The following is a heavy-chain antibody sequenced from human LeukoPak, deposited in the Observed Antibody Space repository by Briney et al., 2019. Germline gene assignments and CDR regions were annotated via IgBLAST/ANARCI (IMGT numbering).Heavy chain of an antibody. CDR2: ISGSGGST. Sequence: GGSLRLSCAASGFTFSSYAMHWVRQAPGKGLEWVSAISGSGGSTYYADSVKGRFTISRDNSKNTLYLQMNSLRAEDTAVYYCAKNRKYYYDSSGYYPYFDYWGQGTLVTVSS. CDR1: GFTFSSYA. J-gene: IGHJ4*02. V-gene: IGHV3-23*01. D-gene: IGHD3-22*01. CDR3: AKNRKYYYDSSGYYPYFDY.